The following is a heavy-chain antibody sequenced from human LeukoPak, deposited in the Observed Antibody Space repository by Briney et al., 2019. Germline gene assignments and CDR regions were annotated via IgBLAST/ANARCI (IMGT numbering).Heavy chain of an antibody. CDR2: IYNDEST. J-gene: IGHJ6*02. CDR3: AREWKHYYGMDV. CDR1: GLTVSSNY. Sequence: AGESLRLSCAASGLTVSSNYMSWVRQAPGKGLEWVSLIYNDESTYYADSVKGRFTISRDTSMNTLYLQMASLRAEDTAVYYCAREWKHYYGMDVWGQGTTVTVSS. V-gene: IGHV3-53*01. D-gene: IGHD1-1*01.